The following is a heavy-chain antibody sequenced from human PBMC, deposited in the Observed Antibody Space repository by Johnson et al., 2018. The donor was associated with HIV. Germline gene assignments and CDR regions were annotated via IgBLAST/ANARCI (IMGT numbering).Heavy chain of an antibody. CDR1: GFTFSSYG. CDR3: AREKQATMIVVVITTGGAFDI. CDR2: ISYDGSNK. J-gene: IGHJ3*02. V-gene: IGHV3-30*03. Sequence: QVLLVESGGGLVQPGGSLRLSCAASGFTFSSYGMHWVRQAPGKGLEWVAVISYDGSNKYYADSVKGRFTISRDNSKNTLYLQMNSLRAEDTAVYYCAREKQATMIVVVITTGGAFDIWGQGTMVTVSS. D-gene: IGHD3-22*01.